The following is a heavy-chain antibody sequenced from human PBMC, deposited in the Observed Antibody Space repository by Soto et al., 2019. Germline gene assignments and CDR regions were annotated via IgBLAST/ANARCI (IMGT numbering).Heavy chain of an antibody. CDR2: ISYDGSNK. CDR3: AKNVVVVITTNWFDP. CDR1: GFTFSSYG. V-gene: IGHV3-30*18. Sequence: SLRLSCAASGFTFSSYGMHWVRQAAGKGLEWVAVISYDGSNKYYADSVKGRFTISRDNSKNTLYLQMNSLRAEDTAVYYCAKNVVVVITTNWFDPWGQGTLVTVSS. J-gene: IGHJ5*02. D-gene: IGHD3-22*01.